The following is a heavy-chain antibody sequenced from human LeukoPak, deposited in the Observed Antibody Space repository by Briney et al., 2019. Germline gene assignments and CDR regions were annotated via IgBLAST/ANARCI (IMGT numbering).Heavy chain of an antibody. V-gene: IGHV3-21*01. D-gene: IGHD3-9*01. CDR1: GFTFSSYS. CDR3: ARTVRYFDWSPHYFDY. Sequence: GGSLRLSCAAPGFTFSSYSMNWVRQAPGKGLEWVSSISSSSSYIYYADSVKGRFTISRDNAKNSLYLQMNSLRAEDTAVYYCARTVRYFDWSPHYFDYWGQGTLVTVSS. J-gene: IGHJ4*02. CDR2: ISSSSSYI.